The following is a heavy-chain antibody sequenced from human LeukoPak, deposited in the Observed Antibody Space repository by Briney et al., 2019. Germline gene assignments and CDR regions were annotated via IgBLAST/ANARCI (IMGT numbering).Heavy chain of an antibody. D-gene: IGHD6-19*01. CDR2: IYYSGST. CDR1: GFTFSSYE. CDR3: ARYSSGLFDY. J-gene: IGHJ4*02. Sequence: LRLSCAASGFTFSSYEMNWVRQAPGKGLEWIGYIYYSGSTNYNPSLKSRVTISVDTSKNQFSLKLSSVTAADTAVYYCARYSSGLFDYWGQGTLVTVSS. V-gene: IGHV4-59*01.